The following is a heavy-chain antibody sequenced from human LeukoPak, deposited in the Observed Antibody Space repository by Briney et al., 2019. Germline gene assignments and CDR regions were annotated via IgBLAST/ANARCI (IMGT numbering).Heavy chain of an antibody. CDR1: GFTFSSYG. J-gene: IGHJ3*02. CDR2: ISYDGSNK. V-gene: IGHV3-30*18. D-gene: IGHD5-12*01. Sequence: GRSLRLSCAASGFTFSSYGMHWVRQAPGKGLEWVAVISYDGSNKYYADSVKGRFTISRDNSKNTLYLQMNSLRAEDTAVYYCAKGYSGYLLTFDIWGQGTMVTVSS. CDR3: AKGYSGYLLTFDI.